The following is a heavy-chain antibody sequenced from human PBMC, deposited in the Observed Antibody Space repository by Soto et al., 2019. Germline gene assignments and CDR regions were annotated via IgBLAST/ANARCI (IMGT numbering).Heavy chain of an antibody. CDR2: ISGSGGST. Sequence: PGGSLRLSCAASGFTFSSYAMSWVRQAPGKGLEWVSAISGSGGSTYYADSVKGRFTISRDNSKNTLYLQMNSLRAEDTAVYYCAKGIYYDRPTHDAFDIWGQGTMVTVSS. V-gene: IGHV3-23*01. CDR1: GFTFSSYA. CDR3: AKGIYYDRPTHDAFDI. D-gene: IGHD3-22*01. J-gene: IGHJ3*02.